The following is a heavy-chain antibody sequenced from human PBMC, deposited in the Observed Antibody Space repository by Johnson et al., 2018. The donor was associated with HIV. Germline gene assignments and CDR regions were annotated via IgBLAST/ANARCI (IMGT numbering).Heavy chain of an antibody. V-gene: IGHV3-53*01. CDR3: ARDPSRSPGALDI. CDR1: GFTVSSNY. Sequence: VQLVESGGGLIQPGGSLRLSCAVSGFTVSSNYMSWVRQAPGKGLEWVSVIYSGGTTNYADSVKGRFTISRDNSKTTLYLQMNNLRAEDTAVYYCARDPSRSPGALDIWGQGTMVTVSS. CDR2: IYSGGTT. J-gene: IGHJ3*02.